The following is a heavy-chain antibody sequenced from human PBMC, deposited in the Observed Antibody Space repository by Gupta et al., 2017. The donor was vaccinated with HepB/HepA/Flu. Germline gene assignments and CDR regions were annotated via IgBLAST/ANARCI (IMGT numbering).Heavy chain of an antibody. CDR1: GFTFDDYA. V-gene: IGHV3-9*01. D-gene: IGHD5-12*01. CDR3: VKGSGYDYMMGNFDH. CDR2: ISWHSGNI. Sequence: EVQLVESGGGLTQPGRSLRLSCVASGFTFDDYAMHWVRQAPGKGLEWVSGISWHSGNIGYADSVKGRFTISRDNAKNSLYLQMNSLRAEDTALYYCVKGSGYDYMMGNFDHWGQGTLVTVSS. J-gene: IGHJ4*02.